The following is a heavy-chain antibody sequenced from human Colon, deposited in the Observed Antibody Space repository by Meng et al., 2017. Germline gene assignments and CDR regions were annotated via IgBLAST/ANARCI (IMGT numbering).Heavy chain of an antibody. J-gene: IGHJ5*02. CDR1: GGSISSGGYY. CDR3: ARGRGSWGSHWFDP. V-gene: IGHV4-31*03. D-gene: IGHD1-26*01. Sequence: SLRLSCTVSGGSISSGGYYWSWIRQHPGKGLEWIGYIYYSGSTYYNSSLKSRVTISVDTSKNQFSLKLSSVTAADTAVYYGARGRGSWGSHWFDPWGQGTLVTVSS. CDR2: IYYSGST.